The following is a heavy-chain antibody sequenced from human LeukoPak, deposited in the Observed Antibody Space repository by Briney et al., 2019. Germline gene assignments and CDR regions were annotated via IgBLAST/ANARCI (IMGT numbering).Heavy chain of an antibody. Sequence: GGSLRLSCAASGFTFDDYAMHWVRQAPGQGLEWVSGISWNSGSIGYADSVKGRFTISRDNAKNSLYLQMNSLRAEDTALYYCAKDIGSSGSYYSDAFDIWGQGTMVTVSS. V-gene: IGHV3-9*01. J-gene: IGHJ3*02. CDR3: AKDIGSSGSYYSDAFDI. CDR1: GFTFDDYA. D-gene: IGHD3-10*01. CDR2: ISWNSGSI.